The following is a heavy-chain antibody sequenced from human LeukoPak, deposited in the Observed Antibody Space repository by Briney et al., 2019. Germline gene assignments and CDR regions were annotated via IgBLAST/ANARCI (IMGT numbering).Heavy chain of an antibody. CDR3: ARLETDFWSGYDFDY. Sequence: PSETLSLTCTVSGYSISSGYYWGCIRQPPREGLEWIGSIYHSGSTYYNPSLKSRVTISVDTSKNQFSLKLSSVTAADTAVYYCARLETDFWSGYDFDYWGQGTLVTVSS. CDR1: GYSISSGYY. V-gene: IGHV4-38-2*02. D-gene: IGHD3-3*01. CDR2: IYHSGST. J-gene: IGHJ4*02.